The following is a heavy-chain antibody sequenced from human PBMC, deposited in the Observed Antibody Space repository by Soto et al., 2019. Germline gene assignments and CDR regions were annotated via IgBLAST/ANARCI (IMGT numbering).Heavy chain of an antibody. J-gene: IGHJ4*01. D-gene: IGHD6-6*01. CDR3: ARGETRHSSSAEY. Sequence: EVQLVESGGGLVQPGGSLRLSCAASGFTFSSYWMHWVRQAPGKGLVWVSRINTDGSSTSYADSVKGRFTISRDKAKTTLYLKMNRLTAGDTAVYFCARGETRHSSSAEYWGSGTRVTVSS. V-gene: IGHV3-74*01. CDR2: INTDGSST. CDR1: GFTFSSYW.